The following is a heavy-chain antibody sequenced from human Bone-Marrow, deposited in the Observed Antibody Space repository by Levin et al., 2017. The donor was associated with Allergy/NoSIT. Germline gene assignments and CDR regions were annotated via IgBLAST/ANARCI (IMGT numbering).Heavy chain of an antibody. CDR1: GFTFSSYA. D-gene: IGHD4-17*01. CDR2: ISYDGSNK. CDR3: ASKGRTDDYGDRGAFDI. J-gene: IGHJ3*02. Sequence: GGSLRLSCAASGFTFSSYAMHWVRQAPGKGLEWVAVISYDGSNKYYADSVKGRFTISRDNSKNTLYLQMNSLRAEDTAVYYCASKGRTDDYGDRGAFDIWGQGTMVTVSS. V-gene: IGHV3-30-3*01.